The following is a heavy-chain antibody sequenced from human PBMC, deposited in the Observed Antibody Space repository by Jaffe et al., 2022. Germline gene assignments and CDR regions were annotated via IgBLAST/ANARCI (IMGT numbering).Heavy chain of an antibody. D-gene: IGHD4-17*01. Sequence: EVQLVESGGVVVQPGGSLRLSCAASGFTFDDYAMHWVRQAPGKGLEWVSLISWDGGSTYYADSVKGRFTISRDNSKNSLYLQMNSLRAEDTALYYCAKDMDYGGNSVFAFDIWGQGTMVTVSS. V-gene: IGHV3-43D*04. CDR1: GFTFDDYA. CDR3: AKDMDYGGNSVFAFDI. CDR2: ISWDGGST. J-gene: IGHJ3*02.